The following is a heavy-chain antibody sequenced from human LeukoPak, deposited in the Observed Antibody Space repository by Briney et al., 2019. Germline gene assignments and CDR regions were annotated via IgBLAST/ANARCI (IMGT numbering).Heavy chain of an antibody. Sequence: SGTLSLTCDVSGGSITSTNWWIWVRQPPGKGLEWIGEIFHSGSTNYNPSLKSRVTISVDTSKNQFSLKLSSVTAADTAVYYCAREGTSGTHLNWFDPWGQGTLVTVSS. J-gene: IGHJ5*02. V-gene: IGHV4-4*02. CDR2: IFHSGST. CDR1: GGSITSTNW. D-gene: IGHD1-1*01. CDR3: AREGTSGTHLNWFDP.